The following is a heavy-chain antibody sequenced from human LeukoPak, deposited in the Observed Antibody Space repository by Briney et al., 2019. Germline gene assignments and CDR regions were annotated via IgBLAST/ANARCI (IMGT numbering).Heavy chain of an antibody. J-gene: IGHJ4*02. Sequence: LGASVKVSCKASGYTFSNYGITWVRQAPGQGLEWMGSITDNGNTNYAQKIQGRVTMTTDTSTSTAYMELRSLRSDDTAVYYCARGTAEPDYWGQGTLVTVSS. CDR2: ITDNGNT. D-gene: IGHD5-18*01. CDR3: ARGTAEPDY. V-gene: IGHV1-18*01. CDR1: GYTFSNYG.